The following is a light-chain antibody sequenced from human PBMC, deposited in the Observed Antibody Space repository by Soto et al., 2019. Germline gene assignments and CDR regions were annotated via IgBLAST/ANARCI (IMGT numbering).Light chain of an antibody. CDR2: GTS. CDR3: QQYGSSPYT. CDR1: QTIGRNY. Sequence: EIVLTQSPGTLSLSPGETATLSCRASQTIGRNYLAWYQQKPGQAPRLLIFGTSTRATGIPDRFSGSGSGTDFTLSISRLEPEDFAVYYCQQYGSSPYTFGLGTKLEIK. V-gene: IGKV3-20*01. J-gene: IGKJ2*01.